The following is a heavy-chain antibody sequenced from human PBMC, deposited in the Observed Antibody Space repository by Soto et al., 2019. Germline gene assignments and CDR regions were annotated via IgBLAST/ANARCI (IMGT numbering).Heavy chain of an antibody. V-gene: IGHV3-53*04. Sequence: EVQLVESGGGLVQPGGSLRLSCAASGFIVSSNYMTWVRQAPGKGLEWVSIMYSGGTTYYAESVKGRFTISRHISKNTLDLQMNTLRFEDSAVYYCARVAGDAPLDIWGPGTMVTVSS. J-gene: IGHJ3*02. CDR1: GFIVSSNY. CDR2: MYSGGTT. D-gene: IGHD2-21*02. CDR3: ARVAGDAPLDI.